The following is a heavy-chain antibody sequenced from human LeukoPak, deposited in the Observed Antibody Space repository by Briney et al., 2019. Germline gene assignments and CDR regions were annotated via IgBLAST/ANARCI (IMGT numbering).Heavy chain of an antibody. V-gene: IGHV1-2*02. J-gene: IGHJ4*02. CDR2: INAKNGDT. Sequence: ASVTVSCKASGYTFTGYYLHCVRQAPGQGLEWMGWINAKNGDTEYAQKLQGRVTMTRDTSISTAYMELTSLRYDDTAVYFCARVTSGSYHYWGQGTLVTVSS. CDR1: GYTFTGYY. CDR3: ARVTSGSYHY. D-gene: IGHD1-26*01.